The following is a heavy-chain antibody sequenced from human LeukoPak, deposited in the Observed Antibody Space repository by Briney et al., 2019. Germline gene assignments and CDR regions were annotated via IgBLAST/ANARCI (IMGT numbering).Heavy chain of an antibody. CDR2: ISSDSNYI. V-gene: IGHV3-21*01. CDR1: GFTFSSHS. D-gene: IGHD6-13*01. Sequence: PGGSLRLSCAASGFTFSSHSMNWVRQAPGKGLEWVSCISSDSNYILYADSVKGRFTISRDNAENSLYLQMNSLRAEDTAVYYCARDVLVGYSSRDYDYWGQGTLVTVSS. J-gene: IGHJ4*02. CDR3: ARDVLVGYSSRDYDY.